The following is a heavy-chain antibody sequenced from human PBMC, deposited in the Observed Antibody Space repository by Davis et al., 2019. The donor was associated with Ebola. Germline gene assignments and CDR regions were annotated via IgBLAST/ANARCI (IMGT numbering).Heavy chain of an antibody. CDR1: GYSFTTYW. CDR3: ARPDCSGKSCILDV. Sequence: KVSCKASGYSFTTYWIDWVRQMPGKGLEWMGIIYPGDSDTRYSPAFEGQVTISVDRSTNTAYLQWSSLKASDIAMYYCARPDCSGKSCILDVWGQGTTVTVSS. CDR2: IYPGDSDT. V-gene: IGHV5-51*01. J-gene: IGHJ6*02. D-gene: IGHD2-15*01.